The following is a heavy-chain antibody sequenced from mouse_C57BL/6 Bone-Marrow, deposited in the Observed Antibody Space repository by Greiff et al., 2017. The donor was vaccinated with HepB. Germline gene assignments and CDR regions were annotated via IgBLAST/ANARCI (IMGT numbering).Heavy chain of an antibody. J-gene: IGHJ3*01. Sequence: QVQLQQPGAELVMPGASVKLSCKASGYTFTSYWMHWVKQRPGQGLEWIGEIDPSDSYTNYNQKFKGKSTLTVDKSSSTAYMQLSSLTSEDSAVYDCARDYGSSLFAYWGQGTLVTFSA. CDR1: GYTFTSYW. CDR3: ARDYGSSLFAY. V-gene: IGHV1-69*01. D-gene: IGHD1-1*01. CDR2: IDPSDSYT.